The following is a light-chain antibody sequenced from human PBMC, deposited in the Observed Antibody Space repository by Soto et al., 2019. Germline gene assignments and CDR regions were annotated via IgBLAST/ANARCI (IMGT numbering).Light chain of an antibody. Sequence: DVLMTQSPVSLPVTPVEPSSISFISSQALLHSIGYNYLDWYLQKPGQSPQLLIYLGSTRASGVPDRFSGSGSGTDFTLKISRVEAEDVGVYYCMQALQTPPTFGQGTRLEIK. V-gene: IGKV2-28*01. CDR1: QALLHSIGYNY. CDR2: LGS. J-gene: IGKJ5*01. CDR3: MQALQTPPT.